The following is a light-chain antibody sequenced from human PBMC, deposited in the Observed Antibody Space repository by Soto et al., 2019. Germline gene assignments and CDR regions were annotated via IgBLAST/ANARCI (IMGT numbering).Light chain of an antibody. J-gene: IGKJ1*01. CDR1: ESVTSGH. V-gene: IGKV3D-20*01. CDR2: DAS. Sequence: EIVLTQSPATLSLSLGERATLSCGASESVTSGHLAWYQQKPGLAPRLLIYDASIRATDIPDRFSGSGSETDFTLTLSRLEPEDCAVYYCQQYSTSPRTFGQGTKVEIK. CDR3: QQYSTSPRT.